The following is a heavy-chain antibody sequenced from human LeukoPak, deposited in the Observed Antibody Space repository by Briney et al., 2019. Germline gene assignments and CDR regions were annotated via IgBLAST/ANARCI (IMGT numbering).Heavy chain of an antibody. CDR1: GFDFNNYA. CDR3: AKGDHYDYWSGYITY. J-gene: IGHJ4*02. V-gene: IGHV3-23*01. Sequence: GGSLRLSCVASGFDFNNYAMTWVRQAPRKGLEWVSSISGGGRSTNYAHSVKGRLTISRDNSKNTLYLQMNSLRVEDTAVYYCAKGDHYDYWSGYITYWGQGTLVTVSS. CDR2: ISGGGRST. D-gene: IGHD3-3*01.